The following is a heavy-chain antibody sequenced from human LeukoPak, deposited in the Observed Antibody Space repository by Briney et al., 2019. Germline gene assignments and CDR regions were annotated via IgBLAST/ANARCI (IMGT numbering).Heavy chain of an antibody. Sequence: SETLSLTCAVYGGSCSDYYCSWIRQPPGKGLEWIGEIHPGGTFYYNSSLESRVTISLDTSKNQFSLRLTSVTAADTAFYYCARGRDRSKAGDHWGQGTLVTVSS. J-gene: IGHJ4*02. CDR3: ARGRDRSKAGDH. CDR2: IHPGGTF. V-gene: IGHV4-34*01. D-gene: IGHD5-24*01. CDR1: GGSCSDYY.